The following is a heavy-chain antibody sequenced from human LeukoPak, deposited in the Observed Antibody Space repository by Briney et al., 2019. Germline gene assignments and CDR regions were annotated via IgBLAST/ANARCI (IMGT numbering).Heavy chain of an antibody. Sequence: GGSLRLSCAVSGFTLSSNWMHWVRQVPGKGLVRVSRIDDVGSGTSYADSVKGRFTISRDDAKNTVYLQMNSLRAEDTAVYYCATVFDFWGQGTLVTVSS. CDR3: ATVFDF. D-gene: IGHD2-21*02. V-gene: IGHV3-74*01. J-gene: IGHJ5*01. CDR2: IDDVGSGT. CDR1: GFTLSSNW.